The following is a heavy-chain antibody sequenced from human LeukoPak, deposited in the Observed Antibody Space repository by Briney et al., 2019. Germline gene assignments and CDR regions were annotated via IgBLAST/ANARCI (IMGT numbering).Heavy chain of an antibody. V-gene: IGHV3-33*06. CDR3: AKGQRILYYYDSSGFLDY. D-gene: IGHD3-22*01. J-gene: IGHJ4*02. CDR1: GFTFSSYG. CDR2: IWYDGSNK. Sequence: PGGSLRLSCAASGFTFSSYGMHWVRQAPAKGLEWVAVIWYDGSNKYYADSVKGRFTISRDNSKNTLYLQMNSLRAEDTAVYYCAKGQRILYYYDSSGFLDYWGQGTLVTVSS.